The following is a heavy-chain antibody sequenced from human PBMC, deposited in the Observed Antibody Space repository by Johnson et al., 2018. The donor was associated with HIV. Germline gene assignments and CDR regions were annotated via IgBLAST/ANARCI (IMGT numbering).Heavy chain of an antibody. V-gene: IGHV3-30*02. J-gene: IGHJ3*02. CDR1: GFTFSYHG. CDR2: IRYDGSNK. D-gene: IGHD3-16*01. CDR3: AKDERQMGGWSHAFDI. Sequence: QVQLVESGGGVVQPGRSLRLSCAASGFTFSYHGMHWVRQAPGKGLEWVSFIRYDGSNKYYADSVKGRFTISRDNSKNTLYLQMNSLRAEDTAVYYCAKDERQMGGWSHAFDIWGQGTMVTVSS.